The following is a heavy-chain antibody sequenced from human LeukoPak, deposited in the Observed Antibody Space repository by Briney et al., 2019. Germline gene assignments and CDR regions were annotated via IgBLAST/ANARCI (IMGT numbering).Heavy chain of an antibody. CDR3: AKDQWQAGGFDY. Sequence: GGSLRLSCAASGFTFDEYGMYWVRQAPGKGREWVSLISGDGGSTFYADSVKGRFTISRDNSKNSLYLQMNRLRTEDTALYYCAKDQWQAGGFDYWGQGTLVTVSS. CDR1: GFTFDEYG. J-gene: IGHJ4*02. V-gene: IGHV3-43*02. D-gene: IGHD6-19*01. CDR2: ISGDGGST.